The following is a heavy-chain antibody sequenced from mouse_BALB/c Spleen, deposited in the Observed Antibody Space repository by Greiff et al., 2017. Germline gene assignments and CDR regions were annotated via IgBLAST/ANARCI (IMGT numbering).Heavy chain of an antibody. CDR1: GYTFTDYW. V-gene: IGHV1-69*01. CDR3: ARDYYGSSYVDY. Sequence: VKLQQPGAELVMPGASVKMSCKASGYTFTDYWMHWVKQRPGQGLEWIGAIDTSDSYTSYNQKFKGKATLTVDESSSTAYMQLSSLTSEDSAVYYCARDYYGSSYVDYWGQGTSVTVSA. J-gene: IGHJ4*01. D-gene: IGHD1-1*01. CDR2: IDTSDSYT.